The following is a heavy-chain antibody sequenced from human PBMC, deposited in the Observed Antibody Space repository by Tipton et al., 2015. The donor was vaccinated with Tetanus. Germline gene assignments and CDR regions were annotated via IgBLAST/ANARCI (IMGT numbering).Heavy chain of an antibody. V-gene: IGHV5-51*01. CDR2: VDPRDSEA. CDR3: ARRRSAVLSGGYHWYFDL. Sequence: QLVQSGADLKKPGESLKISCQASGYNFSHYSIGWVRQMPGKGLEWLGIVDPRDSEARYGPSFRGQVIISTDKSISTTYLQWGSLTASDTAIYYCARRRSAVLSGGYHWYFDLWGRGTMVTVSS. D-gene: IGHD3-3*01. J-gene: IGHJ2*01. CDR1: GYNFSHYS.